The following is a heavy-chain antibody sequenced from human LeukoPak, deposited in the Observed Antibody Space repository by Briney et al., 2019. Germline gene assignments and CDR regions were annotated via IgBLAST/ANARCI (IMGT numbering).Heavy chain of an antibody. CDR3: AKGRYSSSYFFDY. CDR2: ISWNGGSI. CDR1: GISFDDYA. J-gene: IGHJ4*02. V-gene: IGHV3-9*01. Sequence: PGGSLRLSCAASGISFDDYAMHWVRQAPGKGLEWVSGISWNGGSIAYADSVKGRFTISRDNARNSLYLQMNSLRPEDTALYYCAKGRYSSSYFFDYWGLGTLVTVSS. D-gene: IGHD6-13*01.